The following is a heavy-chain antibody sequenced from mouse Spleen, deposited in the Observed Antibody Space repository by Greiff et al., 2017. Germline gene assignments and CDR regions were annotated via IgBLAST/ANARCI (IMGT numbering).Heavy chain of an antibody. CDR2: IDPSDSYT. D-gene: IGHD1-1*01. Sequence: QVQLQQPGAELVMPGASVKLSCKASGYTFTSYWMHWVKQRPGQGLEWIGEIDPSDSYTNYNQKFKGKATLTVDKSSSTAYMQLSSLTSEDSAVYYCARANCGSSSDYWGQGTTLTVSS. V-gene: IGHV1-69*01. CDR1: GYTFTSYW. J-gene: IGHJ2*01. CDR3: ARANCGSSSDY.